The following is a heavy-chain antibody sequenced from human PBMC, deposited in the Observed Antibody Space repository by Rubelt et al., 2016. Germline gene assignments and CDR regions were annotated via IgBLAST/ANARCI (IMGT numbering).Heavy chain of an antibody. D-gene: IGHD2-15*01. CDR3: ARGDIVVVVAASNPLDY. J-gene: IGHJ4*02. Sequence: QVQLVQSGAEVKKPGASVKVSCKASGYTFTSYGISWVRQAPGQGLEWMGWISAYNGNTNYAQKLQGRGTMTTDTSTSTAYMELSSLRSEDTAVYYCARGDIVVVVAASNPLDYWGQGTLVTVSS. CDR2: ISAYNGNT. V-gene: IGHV1-18*01. CDR1: GYTFTSYG.